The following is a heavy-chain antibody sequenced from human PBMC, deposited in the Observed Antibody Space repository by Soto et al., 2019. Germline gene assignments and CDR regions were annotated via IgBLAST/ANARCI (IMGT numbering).Heavy chain of an antibody. CDR2: IDWEDDK. V-gene: IGHV2-70*01. CDR1: VFSLITDGMC. Sequence: XGPTLVNPTQTLPLTCAFSVFSLITDGMCVSWIRQPPGEALEWLALIDWEDDKYYNASLKTRLTISKDTSKSQVVLTMTNMDPEDTASYYCARAAFYSDVGGSYQGYYFEYWGQGTLVTVSS. CDR3: ARAAFYSDVGGSYQGYYFEY. D-gene: IGHD3-22*01. J-gene: IGHJ4*02.